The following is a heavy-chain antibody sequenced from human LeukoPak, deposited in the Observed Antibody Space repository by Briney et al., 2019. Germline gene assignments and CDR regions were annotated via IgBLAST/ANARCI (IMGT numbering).Heavy chain of an antibody. CDR2: IKQDGSEK. Sequence: GGSLRLSCAASGFTFSSYSMNWVRQAPGKGLEWVANIKQDGSEKYYVDSVKGRFTISRDNAKNSLYLQMNSLRAEDTAVYYCAREPPRDCSGGSCYFDYWGQGTLVTVSS. J-gene: IGHJ4*02. D-gene: IGHD2-15*01. CDR3: AREPPRDCSGGSCYFDY. CDR1: GFTFSSYS. V-gene: IGHV3-7*01.